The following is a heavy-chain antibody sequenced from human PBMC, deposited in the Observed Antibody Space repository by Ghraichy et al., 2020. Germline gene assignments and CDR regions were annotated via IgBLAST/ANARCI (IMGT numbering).Heavy chain of an antibody. CDR1: GFTFSSYA. D-gene: IGHD6-13*01. Sequence: GGSLRLSCAASGFTFSSYAMSWVRQAPGKGLEWVSAISGGGGSTYYADSVKGRFTISRDNSKNTLYLQMNSLRAGDTAVYYCAKVKQQLGSSEYFQPWGQGTLVIVSP. J-gene: IGHJ1*01. CDR2: ISGGGGST. CDR3: AKVKQQLGSSEYFQP. V-gene: IGHV3-23*01.